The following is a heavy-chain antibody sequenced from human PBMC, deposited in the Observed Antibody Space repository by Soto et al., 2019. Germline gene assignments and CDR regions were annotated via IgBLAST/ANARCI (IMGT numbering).Heavy chain of an antibody. V-gene: IGHV3-30-3*01. D-gene: IGHD6-13*01. Sequence: QVQLVESGGGVVQPGRSLRLSCAASGFTFSSYAMHWVRQAPGKGLEWVAVISYDGSNKYYADSVKGRFTISRDNSKNTLYLQMNSLRAEDTAVYYGARDGAYIEAVYGMDVWGQGTTVTVSS. J-gene: IGHJ6*02. CDR2: ISYDGSNK. CDR3: ARDGAYIEAVYGMDV. CDR1: GFTFSSYA.